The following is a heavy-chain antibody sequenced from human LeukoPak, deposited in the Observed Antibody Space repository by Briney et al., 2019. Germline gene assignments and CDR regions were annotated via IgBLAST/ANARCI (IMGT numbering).Heavy chain of an antibody. Sequence: PGGSLRLSCAASGFTFSSYAMSWVRQAPGKGLEWVSAISGSGGSTYYADSVKGRFTISRDNSKNTLYLQMNSLRAEDTAVYYCAKKYCSSTSCQGYFDYWGQGTLVTVSS. D-gene: IGHD2-2*01. V-gene: IGHV3-23*01. CDR1: GFTFSSYA. J-gene: IGHJ4*02. CDR2: ISGSGGST. CDR3: AKKYCSSTSCQGYFDY.